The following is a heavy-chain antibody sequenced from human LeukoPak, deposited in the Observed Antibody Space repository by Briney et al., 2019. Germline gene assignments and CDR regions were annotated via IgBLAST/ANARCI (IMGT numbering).Heavy chain of an antibody. CDR3: AREGGPFRPLDY. D-gene: IGHD2/OR15-2a*01. J-gene: IGHJ4*02. CDR1: GGSINNTNW. Sequence: SGTLALTCGVCGGSINNTNWWTWVRQPPGKGLEWIWVVHLQGSSNYNPSLKSQVAIPVDKSDNPISLKLTSVTAAGTAVYYCAREGGPFRPLDYSGQGTLVTVAS. V-gene: IGHV4-4*02. CDR2: VHLQGSS.